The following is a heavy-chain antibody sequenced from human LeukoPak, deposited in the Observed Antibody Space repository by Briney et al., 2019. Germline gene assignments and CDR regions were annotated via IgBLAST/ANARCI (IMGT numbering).Heavy chain of an antibody. V-gene: IGHV3-74*01. CDR1: GFTFSTYW. CDR3: AKSRRAYCSGGSCFGLWDY. CDR2: INSDEGST. Sequence: PGGSLRLSCAASGFTFSTYWMHWVRQAPGKGLVSVSRINSDEGSTTYADSVKGRFTISRDNAKNTLYLQMNSLRAEDTAVYYCAKSRRAYCSGGSCFGLWDYWGQGTLVTVSS. D-gene: IGHD2-15*01. J-gene: IGHJ4*02.